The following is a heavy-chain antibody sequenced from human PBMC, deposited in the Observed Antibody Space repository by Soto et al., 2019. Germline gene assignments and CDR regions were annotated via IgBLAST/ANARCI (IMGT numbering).Heavy chain of an antibody. CDR1: EYTFTTYY. CDR3: AGEPFTENWFAP. Sequence: QVHLVQSGAVVKKPGASVKVSCKASEYTFTTYYIHWVRQAPGQGLEWMGMINPPVDSTTYAQNCHGRVTMTRDTSTKTVYMELSSLRSEDTAVYYCAGEPFTENWFAPWGQGTLVTVSS. J-gene: IGHJ5*02. D-gene: IGHD3-16*01. V-gene: IGHV1-46*01. CDR2: INPPVDST.